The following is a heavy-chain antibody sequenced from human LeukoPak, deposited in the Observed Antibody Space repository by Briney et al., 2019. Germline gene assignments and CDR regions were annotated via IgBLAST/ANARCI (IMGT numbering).Heavy chain of an antibody. CDR1: GFTFSTYW. CDR3: ARFPPASVGESGYYYIDV. D-gene: IGHD5-12*01. J-gene: IGHJ6*03. CDR2: IKSDGGI. Sequence: GGSLRLSCAASGFTFSTYWMHWVRQAPGKGLVWVSRIKSDGGINYADSVKGRFTVSRDTAKKSLYLQMNSLRVEDSAIYYCARFPPASVGESGYYYIDVWGEGTTVTVSS. V-gene: IGHV3-74*01.